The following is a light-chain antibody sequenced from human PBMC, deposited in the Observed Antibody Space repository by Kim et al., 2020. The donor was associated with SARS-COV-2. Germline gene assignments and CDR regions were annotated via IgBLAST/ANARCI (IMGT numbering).Light chain of an antibody. CDR3: SSYAGSNNLV. J-gene: IGLJ2*01. V-gene: IGLV2-8*01. CDR1: SSGVGGYNY. CDR2: EVI. Sequence: GQSVTISCTGTSSGVGGYNYVSWYQQHPGKAPKLMIYEVIKRPSGVPDRFSGSKSGNTASLTVSGLQAEDEAAYYCSSYAGSNNLVFGGGTQLTVL.